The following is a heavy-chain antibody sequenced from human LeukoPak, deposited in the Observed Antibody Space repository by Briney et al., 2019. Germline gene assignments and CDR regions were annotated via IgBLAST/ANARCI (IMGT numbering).Heavy chain of an antibody. CDR3: AKAGFSSSWSKPDNWFDP. J-gene: IGHJ5*02. V-gene: IGHV3-23*01. CDR2: ISGSGGYT. Sequence: GGSLRLSCAASGFTFSTYAMHWVRQAPGKGLEWVSGISGSGGYTYYADSVKGRFTISRDNSKNTLYLQMNSLRAEDTAVYFCAKAGFSSSWSKPDNWFDPWGQGTLVTVSS. D-gene: IGHD6-13*01. CDR1: GFTFSTYA.